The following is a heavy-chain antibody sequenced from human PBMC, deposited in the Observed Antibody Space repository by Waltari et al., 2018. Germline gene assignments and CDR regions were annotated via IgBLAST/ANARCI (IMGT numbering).Heavy chain of an antibody. Sequence: QLQLQESGPGVVKPSETLSLTCTVSGGSISSSSYYWGWIRQPPGKGLEWIGSIYYSGSTYYNPSLKSRVTISVDTSKNQLSLKLSSVTAADTAVYYCGLTMVRGVIIKGEDAFDIWGQGTMVTVSS. CDR1: GGSISSSSYY. D-gene: IGHD3-10*01. CDR2: IYYSGST. CDR3: GLTMVRGVIIKGEDAFDI. J-gene: IGHJ3*02. V-gene: IGHV4-39*01.